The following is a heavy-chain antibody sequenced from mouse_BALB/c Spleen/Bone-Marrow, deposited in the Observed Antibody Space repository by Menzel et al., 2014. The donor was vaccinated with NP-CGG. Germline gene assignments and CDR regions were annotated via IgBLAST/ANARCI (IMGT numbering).Heavy chain of an antibody. CDR1: GFTFNTYA. CDR2: IRSKSNNYAT. J-gene: IGHJ3*01. CDR3: VRQNYDYAWFAY. V-gene: IGHV10-1*02. D-gene: IGHD2-4*01. Sequence: VQLKDSGGGLVQPKGSLKLSCAASGFTFNTYAMNWVRQAPGKGLEWVARIRSKSNNYATYYADSVKDRFTISRDDSQSMLYLQMNNLKTEDTAMYYCVRQNYDYAWFAYWGQGTLVTVSA.